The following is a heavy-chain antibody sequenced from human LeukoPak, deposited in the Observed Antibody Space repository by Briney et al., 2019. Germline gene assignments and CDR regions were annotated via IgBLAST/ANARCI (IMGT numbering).Heavy chain of an antibody. CDR2: MKEDGGEI. CDR1: AFTFSSYW. V-gene: IGHV3-7*01. D-gene: IGHD6-19*01. J-gene: IGHJ4*02. CDR3: ARGSTQYSSGWYGLDY. Sequence: GGSLRLSCEASAFTFSSYWMSWVRQAPGKGLEWVANMKEDGGEINYVDSVKGRFTISRDNAKNSLFLQMNSLRVEDTAVYYCARGSTQYSSGWYGLDYWGQGTLVTVSS.